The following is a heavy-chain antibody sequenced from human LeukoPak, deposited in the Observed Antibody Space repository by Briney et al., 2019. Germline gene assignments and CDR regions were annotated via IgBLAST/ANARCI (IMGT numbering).Heavy chain of an antibody. V-gene: IGHV1-46*01. D-gene: IGHD6-13*01. CDR2: INPSGGST. CDR1: GYTFTSYY. CDR3: RAAGTRDAFDI. Sequence: ASVKVSCKASGYTFTSYYMHWVRQAPGQGLEWTGIINPSGGSTSYAQKFQGRVTMTRDTSTSTVYMELSSLRSEDTAVYYCRAAGTRDAFDIWGQGTMVTVSS. J-gene: IGHJ3*02.